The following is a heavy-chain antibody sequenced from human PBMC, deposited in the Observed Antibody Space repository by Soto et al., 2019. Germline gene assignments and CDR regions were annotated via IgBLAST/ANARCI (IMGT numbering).Heavy chain of an antibody. V-gene: IGHV4-59*01. CDR2: IYYSGST. Sequence: PSETLSLTCTVSGGSISSYYWSWIRQPPGKGLEWIGYIYYSGSTNYNPSLKSRVTISVDTSKNQFSLKLSSVTAADTAVYYCARVPYADYYDSSGYHLYYFDYWGQGSLVTVPS. J-gene: IGHJ4*02. D-gene: IGHD3-22*01. CDR3: ARVPYADYYDSSGYHLYYFDY. CDR1: GGSISSYY.